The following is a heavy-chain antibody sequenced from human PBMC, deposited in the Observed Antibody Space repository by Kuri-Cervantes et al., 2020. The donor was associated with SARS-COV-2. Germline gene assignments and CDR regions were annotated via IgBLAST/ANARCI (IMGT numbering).Heavy chain of an antibody. V-gene: IGHV1-8*02. CDR3: YCAPKEGFDS. J-gene: IGHJ4*02. CDR1: GYTFTGYY. CDR2: VKTNSGNT. Sequence: ASVKVSCKASGYTFTGYYMHWVRQAPGQGLEWMGMVKTNSGNTLYAQIFQGRVTMTRDTSTSTVCMELSSLTSEDTAIYYCYCAPKEGFDSWGQGTLVTVSS. D-gene: IGHD2-21*01.